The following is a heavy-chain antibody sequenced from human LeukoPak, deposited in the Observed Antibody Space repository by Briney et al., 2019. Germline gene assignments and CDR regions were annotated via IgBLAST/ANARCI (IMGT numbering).Heavy chain of an antibody. CDR2: INHRGST. CDR3: ARGRRHYDYVWGSYRNDPFDY. V-gene: IGHV4-34*01. CDR1: GGSFSGYY. J-gene: IGHJ4*02. Sequence: PSETLSLTCAVYGGSFSGYYWSWIRQPPGKGLGWSGEINHRGSTNYNPSLKSRVTISVDTSKNQFPLKLSSVTAADTAVYYCARGRRHYDYVWGSYRNDPFDYWGQGTLVTVSS. D-gene: IGHD3-16*02.